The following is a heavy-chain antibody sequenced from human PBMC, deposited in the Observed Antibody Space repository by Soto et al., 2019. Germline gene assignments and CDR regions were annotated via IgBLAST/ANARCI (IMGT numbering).Heavy chain of an antibody. D-gene: IGHD2-21*01. CDR1: GGTFSSYA. CDR2: IIPIFGTA. Sequence: VASVKVSCKASGGTFSSYAISWVRQAPGQGLEWMGGIIPIFGTANYAQKFQGRVTITADESTSTAYMELSSLRSEDTAVYYCASSNGHNNWFDPWGQGTLVTVSS. V-gene: IGHV1-69*13. CDR3: ASSNGHNNWFDP. J-gene: IGHJ5*02.